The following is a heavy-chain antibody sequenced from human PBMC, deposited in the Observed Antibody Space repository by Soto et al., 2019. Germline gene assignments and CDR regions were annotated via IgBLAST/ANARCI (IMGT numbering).Heavy chain of an antibody. Sequence: EVQLVESGGGLVKPGGSLRLSCAASGFTFSNAWMSWVRQAPGKGLEWDGRIKSKTDGGTTDYAAPVKGRLTISRDDSKYTLYLQMNSLKTEDTALYYCTTSPWGNWNDGDAFDIWGQGTMVTVSS. V-gene: IGHV3-15*01. D-gene: IGHD1-20*01. J-gene: IGHJ3*02. CDR1: GFTFSNAW. CDR3: TTSPWGNWNDGDAFDI. CDR2: IKSKTDGGTT.